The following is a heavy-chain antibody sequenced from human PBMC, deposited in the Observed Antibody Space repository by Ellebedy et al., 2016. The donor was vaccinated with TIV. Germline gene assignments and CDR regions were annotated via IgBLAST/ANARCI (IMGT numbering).Heavy chain of an antibody. J-gene: IGHJ6*02. D-gene: IGHD1-7*01. CDR2: ISSSSSYI. V-gene: IGHV3-21*01. Sequence: GESLKISCAASGFTFSSYSMNWVRQAPGKGLEWVSSISSSSSYIYYADSVKGRFTISRDNAKNSLYLQMNSLRAEDTAVYYCAREKLGNMDVWGQGTTVTVSS. CDR3: AREKLGNMDV. CDR1: GFTFSSYS.